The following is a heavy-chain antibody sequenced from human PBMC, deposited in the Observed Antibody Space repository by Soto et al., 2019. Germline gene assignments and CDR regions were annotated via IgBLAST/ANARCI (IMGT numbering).Heavy chain of an antibody. V-gene: IGHV3-30-3*01. CDR2: ISYDGSNK. CDR1: GFTFSSYA. J-gene: IGHJ5*02. Sequence: QVQLVESGGGVVQPGRSLRLSCAASGFTFSSYAMHWVRQAPGKGLEWVAVISYDGSNKYYADSVKGRFTISRDNSKNTLYLQMNSLRAEDTAVYYCARECSGDNWFDPWGQGTLVTVSS. CDR3: ARECSGDNWFDP. D-gene: IGHD2-15*01.